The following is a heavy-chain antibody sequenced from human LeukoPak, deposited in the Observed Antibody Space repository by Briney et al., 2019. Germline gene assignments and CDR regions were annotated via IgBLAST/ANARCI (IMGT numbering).Heavy chain of an antibody. D-gene: IGHD2-8*01. CDR3: ARNDIVLMVYDD. CDR1: GYTFTGYY. CDR2: INPNSGGT. Sequence: GASVEVSCKASGYTFTGYYMHWVRQAPGQGLEWMGWINPNSGGTNYAQKFQGRVTMTRDTSISTAYMELSRLRSDDTAVYYCARNDIVLMVYDDWGQGTLVTVSS. V-gene: IGHV1-2*02. J-gene: IGHJ4*02.